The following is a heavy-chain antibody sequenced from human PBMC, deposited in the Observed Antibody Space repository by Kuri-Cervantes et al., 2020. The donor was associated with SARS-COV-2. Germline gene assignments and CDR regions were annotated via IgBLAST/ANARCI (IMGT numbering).Heavy chain of an antibody. CDR3: ARDFPEYQLPFDTHADY. CDR2: ISSSGSTR. V-gene: IGHV3-11*04. J-gene: IGHJ4*02. Sequence: GESLKISCAASGFTFSDYYMSWIRQAPGKGLECVSYISSSGSTRYYADSVKGRFTISRDNAKNSLYLQMNSLRAEDTAVYYCARDFPEYQLPFDTHADYWGQGTLVTVSS. D-gene: IGHD2-2*01. CDR1: GFTFSDYY.